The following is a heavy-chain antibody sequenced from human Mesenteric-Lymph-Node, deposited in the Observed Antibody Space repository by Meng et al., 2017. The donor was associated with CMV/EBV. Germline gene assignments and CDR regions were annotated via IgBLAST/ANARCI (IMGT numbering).Heavy chain of an antibody. CDR2: IYSGGSGST. V-gene: IGHV3-23*03. Sequence: GRSLRLSCAASGFTFSSYALTWVRQAPGKGLEWVSVIYSGGSGSTYYADSVKGLFTISRDNSKNTLYLQMNSLRAEDTAVYYCAKGNGGGNTAIYYYGMDVWGQGTTVTVSS. D-gene: IGHD5-18*01. CDR1: GFTFSSYA. J-gene: IGHJ6*02. CDR3: AKGNGGGNTAIYYYGMDV.